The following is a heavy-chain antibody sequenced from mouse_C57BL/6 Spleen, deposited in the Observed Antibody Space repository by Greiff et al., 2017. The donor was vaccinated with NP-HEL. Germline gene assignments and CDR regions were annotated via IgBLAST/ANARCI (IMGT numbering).Heavy chain of an antibody. J-gene: IGHJ4*01. V-gene: IGHV1-62-2*01. CDR1: GYTFTEYT. CDR3: ARHEECYGNLYAMDY. Sequence: VVEPGASVKLSCKASGYTFTEYTIHWVKQRSGQGLEWIGWFYPGSGSIKYNEKFKDTATLTADKSSSTVYMELSRLTSEDSAVYFCARHEECYGNLYAMDYWGQGTSVTVSS. D-gene: IGHD2-1*01. CDR2: FYPGSGSI.